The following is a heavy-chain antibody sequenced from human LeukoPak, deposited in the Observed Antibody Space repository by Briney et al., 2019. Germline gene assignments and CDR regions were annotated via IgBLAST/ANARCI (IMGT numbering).Heavy chain of an antibody. Sequence: GGSLRLSYAASGFTFSSYGMHWVRQAPGKGLEWVAFIRYDGSNKYYADSVKGRFTISRDNSKNTLYLQMNSLRAEDTAVYYCAKAGAPYYDIFILTYYFDYWGQGTLVTVSS. J-gene: IGHJ4*02. CDR3: AKAGAPYYDIFILTYYFDY. CDR1: GFTFSSYG. CDR2: IRYDGSNK. D-gene: IGHD3-9*01. V-gene: IGHV3-30*02.